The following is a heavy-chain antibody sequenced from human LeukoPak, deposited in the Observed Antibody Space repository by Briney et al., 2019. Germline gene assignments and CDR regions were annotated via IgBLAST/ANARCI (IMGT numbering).Heavy chain of an antibody. V-gene: IGHV4-39*01. D-gene: IGHD6-6*01. J-gene: IGHJ6*03. Sequence: SETLSLTCIVSGGSISSSSYYWGWIRQPPGKGLEWIGSIHYSGSTYYNPSLKSRVTTSVDTSKNQFSLKLSSVTAADTALYYCARHGGAARGYYYYMDAWGKGTTVTVSS. CDR3: ARHGGAARGYYYYMDA. CDR2: IHYSGST. CDR1: GGSISSSSYY.